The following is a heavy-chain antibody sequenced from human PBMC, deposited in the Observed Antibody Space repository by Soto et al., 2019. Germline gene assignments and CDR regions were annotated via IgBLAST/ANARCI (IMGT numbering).Heavy chain of an antibody. CDR2: IYSNDEK. J-gene: IGHJ4*02. CDR3: ARTSRGVRPDY. CDR1: GFSLSNGRMG. Sequence: SGPTLVNPTETLTLTCTVSGFSLSNGRMGVSWIRQPPGKALEWLAHIYSNDEKSYNTSLKSRLTISKDTSKSQVVLTMTNTGPVDTATYYCARTSRGVRPDYWGQGTLVTVSS. V-gene: IGHV2-26*01. D-gene: IGHD3-10*01.